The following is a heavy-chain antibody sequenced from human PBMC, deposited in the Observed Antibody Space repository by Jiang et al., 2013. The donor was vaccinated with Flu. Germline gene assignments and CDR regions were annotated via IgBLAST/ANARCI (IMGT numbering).Heavy chain of an antibody. CDR2: INTNTGNP. CDR3: ARDRWVVRGVITPQVWFDP. V-gene: IGHV7-4-1*01. J-gene: IGHJ5*02. D-gene: IGHD3-10*01. Sequence: KVSCKASGYTFTSYAMNWVRQAPGQGLEWMGWINTNTGNPTYAQGFTGRFVFSLDTSVSTAYLQICSLKAEDTAVYYCARDRWVVRGVITPQVWFDPWGQGTLVTVSS. CDR1: GYTFTSYA.